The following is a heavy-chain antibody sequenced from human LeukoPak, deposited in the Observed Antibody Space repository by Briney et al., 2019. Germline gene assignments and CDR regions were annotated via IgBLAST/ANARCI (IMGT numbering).Heavy chain of an antibody. D-gene: IGHD4-17*01. CDR3: ARVSRSYGDIDY. CDR2: ISSSSSYI. CDR1: GFTFSSYS. J-gene: IGHJ4*02. V-gene: IGHV3-21*01. Sequence: GGSLRLSCAASGFTFSSYSMNWVRQAPGKGLEWVSSISSSSSYIYYADSVKGRFTISRDNAKNSLYLQMNSLRAEDTAVYYCARVSRSYGDIDYWGQGTLVTVSS.